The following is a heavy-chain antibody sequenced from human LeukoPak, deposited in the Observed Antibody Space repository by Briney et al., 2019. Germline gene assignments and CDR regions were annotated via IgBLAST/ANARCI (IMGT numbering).Heavy chain of an antibody. J-gene: IGHJ5*02. V-gene: IGHV1-69*05. CDR1: GYTFTSYV. CDR2: IIPMFGSA. Sequence: SVKVSCKASGYTFTSYVISWVRQAPGQGLEWMGGIIPMFGSATYSEKFQGRVTITTDESTSTGYMEMSRLTSEDTAVYYCARGQYYGSETYWHTKWFDPWGQGTPVTVSS. CDR3: ARGQYYGSETYWHTKWFDP. D-gene: IGHD3-10*01.